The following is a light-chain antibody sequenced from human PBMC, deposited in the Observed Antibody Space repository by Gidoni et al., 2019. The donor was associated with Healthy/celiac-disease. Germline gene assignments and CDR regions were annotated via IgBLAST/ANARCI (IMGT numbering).Light chain of an antibody. J-gene: IGLJ2*01. CDR3: ASWDDSLGGLVI. V-gene: IGLV1-47*02. CDR2: SNN. Sequence: QSVLTQPPSASGTPRQRVSISCSGSSSNIGSNYVYWYQQLPGTAPKLLIYSNNQRPSGVPARFSGSKSGTSAALAISGLRSEDEADYYCASWDDSLGGLVIFGGGTKLTVL. CDR1: SSNIGSNY.